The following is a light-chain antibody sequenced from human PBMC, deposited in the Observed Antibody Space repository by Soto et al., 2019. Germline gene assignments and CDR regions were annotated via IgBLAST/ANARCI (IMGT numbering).Light chain of an antibody. CDR3: QTWGTGTHVV. V-gene: IGLV4-69*01. Sequence: QLVLTQSPSASASLGASVKLTCTLSSGHSNFAIAWLQQQPDRGPRYLMKVNTDGSHDKGDGIPDRFSGSTSGAERYLTISSLQSEDEADYYCQTWGTGTHVVFGGGPKLTVL. CDR2: VNTDGSH. J-gene: IGLJ2*01. CDR1: SGHSNFA.